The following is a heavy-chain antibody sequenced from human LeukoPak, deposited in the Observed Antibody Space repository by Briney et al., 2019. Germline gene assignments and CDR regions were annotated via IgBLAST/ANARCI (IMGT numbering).Heavy chain of an antibody. J-gene: IGHJ1*01. CDR2: ISGSGGST. Sequence: GGSLRLSCAASGFTFSSYAMSWVRQAPGKGLEWVSAISGSGGSTYYADSVKGRFTISRDNSKNTLYLQMNSLRAEDTAVYYCAKYCGGDCFFAEYFQHWGQGTLVTVSS. V-gene: IGHV3-23*01. CDR1: GFTFSSYA. D-gene: IGHD2-21*02. CDR3: AKYCGGDCFFAEYFQH.